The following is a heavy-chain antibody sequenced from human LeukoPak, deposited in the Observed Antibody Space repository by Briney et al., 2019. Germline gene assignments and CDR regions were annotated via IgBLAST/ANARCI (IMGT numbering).Heavy chain of an antibody. CDR2: IYYSGST. CDR1: GGSISSYY. V-gene: IGHV4-59*08. Sequence: PSETLSLTCTVSGGSISSYYWSWIRQPPGKGLEWIGYIYYSGSTNYNPSLKSRVTISVDTSKNQFSLKLSSVTAADTAVYYCARLVDYGDYWYFDLWDRGTLVTVSS. D-gene: IGHD4-17*01. CDR3: ARLVDYGDYWYFDL. J-gene: IGHJ2*01.